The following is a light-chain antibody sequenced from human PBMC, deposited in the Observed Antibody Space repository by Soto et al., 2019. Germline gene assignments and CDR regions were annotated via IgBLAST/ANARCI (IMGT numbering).Light chain of an antibody. CDR3: SSYTSRSPLEFV. J-gene: IGLJ1*01. CDR2: DVS. V-gene: IGLV2-14*01. Sequence: QSVLTQPASVSGSPGQSITISCTGTSSDVGGYNYVSWYQQHPGKAPKLMIFDVSNRPSGVSNRFSGSKSGNTASLTISGLQAEDEADYYCSSYTSRSPLEFVFGTGTKVTVL. CDR1: SSDVGGYNY.